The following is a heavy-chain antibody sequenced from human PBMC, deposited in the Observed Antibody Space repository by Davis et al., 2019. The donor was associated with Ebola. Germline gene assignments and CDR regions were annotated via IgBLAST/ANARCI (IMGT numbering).Heavy chain of an antibody. CDR2: MNPNSGNT. D-gene: IGHD3-3*01. CDR1: GYTFTSYD. V-gene: IGHV1-8*01. J-gene: IGHJ4*02. Sequence: AASVKVSCKASGYTFTSYDINWVRQATGQGLEWMGWMNPNSGNTGYAQKFQGRVTMTRNTSISTAYMELSSLRSEDTAVYYCARGRFLEWAIDYWGQGTLVTVSS. CDR3: ARGRFLEWAIDY.